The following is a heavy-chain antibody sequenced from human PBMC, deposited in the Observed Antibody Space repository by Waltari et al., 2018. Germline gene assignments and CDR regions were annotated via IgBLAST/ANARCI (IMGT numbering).Heavy chain of an antibody. CDR2: IKSKTDSGTT. V-gene: IGHV3-15*07. D-gene: IGHD6-19*01. Sequence: EVQLVESGGGLVKPGGSLRVSCAASGFTVSNAWMNWVRLAPGKGLEWVGRIKSKTDSGTTDYAAPVKGRFTISRDDSKNTLFLQMNSLKTEDTAVYYCARDFQYVSGWYAYWGLGTLVTVSS. CDR3: ARDFQYVSGWYAY. J-gene: IGHJ4*02. CDR1: GFTVSNAW.